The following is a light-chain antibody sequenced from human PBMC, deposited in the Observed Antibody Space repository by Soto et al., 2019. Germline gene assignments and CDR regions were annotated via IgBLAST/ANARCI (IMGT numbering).Light chain of an antibody. CDR1: QSINSD. V-gene: IGKV3D-15*01. CDR3: QQYNKWPVT. J-gene: IGKJ4*01. Sequence: EIVMTQSPATLSVSPGETTRLSCRASQSINSDVAWYQQKVGQTPRLLIHGASTRATGIAARFSGSGSGTEYTLNISGLQSDDFATYYCQQYNKWPVTFGGETKVEIK. CDR2: GAS.